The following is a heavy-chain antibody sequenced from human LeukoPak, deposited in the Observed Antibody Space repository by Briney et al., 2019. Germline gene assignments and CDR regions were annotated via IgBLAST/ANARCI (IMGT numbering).Heavy chain of an antibody. Sequence: ASVKVSCKASGYTFTSYAMHWVRQAPGQRLEWMGWINAGNGITKYSQKFQGRVTITRDTSASTAYMELSSLRSEDTAVYYCARYYGDYVGCFDYWGQGTLVTVSS. CDR3: ARYYGDYVGCFDY. J-gene: IGHJ4*02. CDR1: GYTFTSYA. V-gene: IGHV1-3*01. D-gene: IGHD4-17*01. CDR2: INAGNGIT.